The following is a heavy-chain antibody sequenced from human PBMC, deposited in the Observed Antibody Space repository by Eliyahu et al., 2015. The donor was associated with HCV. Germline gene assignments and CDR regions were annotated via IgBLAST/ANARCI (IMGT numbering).Heavy chain of an antibody. V-gene: IGHV3-53*01. D-gene: IGHD4-23*01. J-gene: IGHJ4*02. CDR3: ARAGNFYGGAFDY. Sequence: EVQLLESGGGLIQPGXSXRLSXAAXXFIVSNKYLTWVRQAPGKGLECVSVIYSTGTTFYSDSVKGRFTVSRDNSKNTLYLQMNNLRGDDTAVYYCARAGNFYGGAFDYWGQGALITVSS. CDR2: IYSTGTT. CDR1: XFIVSNKY.